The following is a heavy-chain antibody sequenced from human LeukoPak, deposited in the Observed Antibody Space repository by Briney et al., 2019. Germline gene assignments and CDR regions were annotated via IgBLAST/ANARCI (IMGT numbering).Heavy chain of an antibody. D-gene: IGHD5-24*01. CDR3: ASLFDNFPENRFDY. Sequence: SEILSLTCTVSGGFFSSTTYFWAWIRQPPGKGLQWLGTIYYSGTSYFNPSLETRVTLSVDTSKNQFSLRLTSVTAADTAVYYCASLFDNFPENRFDYWGRGTLVTVSS. CDR1: GGFFSSTTYF. V-gene: IGHV4-39*01. J-gene: IGHJ4*02. CDR2: IYYSGTS.